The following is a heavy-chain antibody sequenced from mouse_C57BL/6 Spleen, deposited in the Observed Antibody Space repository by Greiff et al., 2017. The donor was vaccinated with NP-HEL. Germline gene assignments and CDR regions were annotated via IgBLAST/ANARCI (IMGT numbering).Heavy chain of an antibody. CDR3: ARGPGLYQGMDY. CDR2: ISSGSSTI. Sequence: EVKLMESGGGLVKPGGSLKLSCAASGFTFSDYGMHWVRQAPEKGLEWVAYISSGSSTIYYADTVKGRFTISRDNANKTLFLQMTSLRSEDTAMYYCARGPGLYQGMDYWGQGTSVTVSS. J-gene: IGHJ4*01. D-gene: IGHD2-1*01. CDR1: GFTFSDYG. V-gene: IGHV5-17*01.